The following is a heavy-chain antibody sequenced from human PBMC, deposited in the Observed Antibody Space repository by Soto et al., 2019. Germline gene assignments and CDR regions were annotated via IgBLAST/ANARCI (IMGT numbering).Heavy chain of an antibody. V-gene: IGHV1-69*01. CDR1: GGTFSSYA. Sequence: SVKVSCKASGGTFSSYAISWVRQAPGQGLEWMGGIIPIFGTANYAQKLQGRVTITADESTSTAYMELSSLRSEDTAVYYCAGDKSLVGSGSYGTFDYWGQGTLVTVSS. J-gene: IGHJ4*02. CDR3: AGDKSLVGSGSYGTFDY. CDR2: IIPIFGTA. D-gene: IGHD1-26*01.